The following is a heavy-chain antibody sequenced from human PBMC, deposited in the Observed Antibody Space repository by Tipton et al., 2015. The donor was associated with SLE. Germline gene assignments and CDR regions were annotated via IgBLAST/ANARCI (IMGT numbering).Heavy chain of an antibody. Sequence: LRLSCIVSGDSISSSSYYWGWIRQPPGKGLEWVGTVYYTGNTFYNPSLKSRVTISLDTSKNQFSLSLSSVTAADTAVYYCARDEYRYDTTGYHLLGHFDFWGQGTLVTVSS. D-gene: IGHD3-22*01. V-gene: IGHV4-39*07. CDR1: GDSISSSSYY. J-gene: IGHJ4*02. CDR2: VYYTGNT. CDR3: ARDEYRYDTTGYHLLGHFDF.